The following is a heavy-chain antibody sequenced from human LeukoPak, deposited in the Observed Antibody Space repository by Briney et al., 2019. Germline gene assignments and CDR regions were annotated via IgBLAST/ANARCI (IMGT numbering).Heavy chain of an antibody. CDR2: ISGSGGST. CDR3: AAYDSSDFLHYVNY. D-gene: IGHD3-22*01. J-gene: IGHJ4*02. V-gene: IGHV3-23*01. Sequence: GGSLRLSCAASGFTFSSYWMHWVRQAPGKGLEWVSGISGSGGSTYYADSVKGRFTISRDNSKNTLNLQMNSLRGDDTAVYFCAAYDSSDFLHYVNYWGQGTLVTVSS. CDR1: GFTFSSYW.